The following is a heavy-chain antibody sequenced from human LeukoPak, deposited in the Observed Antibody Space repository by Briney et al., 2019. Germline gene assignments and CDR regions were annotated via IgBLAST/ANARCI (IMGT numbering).Heavy chain of an antibody. J-gene: IGHJ4*02. CDR1: GYTFTSYY. V-gene: IGHV1-46*01. CDR2: INPSGGST. CDR3: ARDLSAASSSGHREDY. D-gene: IGHD6-19*01. Sequence: ASVKVSCKASGYTFTSYYMHWGRQAPGQGLEWMGIINPSGGSTSYAQKFQGRVTMTRDTSTSTVYMELSSLRSEDTAVYYCARDLSAASSSGHREDYWGQGTLVTVSS.